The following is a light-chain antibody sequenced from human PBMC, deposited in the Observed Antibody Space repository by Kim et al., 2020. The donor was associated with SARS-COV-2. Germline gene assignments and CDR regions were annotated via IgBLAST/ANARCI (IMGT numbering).Light chain of an antibody. V-gene: IGKV1-27*01. CDR2: AAS. J-gene: IGKJ4*01. Sequence: DILMTQSPSSLSVSLGDTVTITCRASQGISNYLAWYQQKPGRVPKLLIYAASTWQSGVPSRFSGSGSGTDFTLTIRSLQPEDVATYYCQKYNIAPLTFGGGTKVDIK. CDR3: QKYNIAPLT. CDR1: QGISNY.